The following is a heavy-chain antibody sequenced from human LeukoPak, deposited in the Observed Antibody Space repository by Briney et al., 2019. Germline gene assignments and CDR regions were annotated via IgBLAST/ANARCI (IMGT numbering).Heavy chain of an antibody. Sequence: PGGSLRLSCAASGFTFSSYSMNWVRQAPGKGLEWASYISSGRGTIYYADSVEGRFIISRDNAKNSLYLQMNSLRAEDTAVYYCATGSWRDGSIIWGQGTLVTVSS. J-gene: IGHJ3*02. D-gene: IGHD3-10*01. CDR3: ATGSWRDGSII. CDR1: GFTFSSYS. CDR2: ISSGRGTI. V-gene: IGHV3-48*01.